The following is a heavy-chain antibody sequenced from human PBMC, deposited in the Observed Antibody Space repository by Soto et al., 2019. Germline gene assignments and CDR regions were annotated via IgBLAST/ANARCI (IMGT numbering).Heavy chain of an antibody. CDR1: GFTFRNYD. CDR3: ARTYRDFYGLDV. CDR2: ISAAGDP. J-gene: IGHJ6*02. V-gene: IGHV3-13*05. D-gene: IGHD4-4*01. Sequence: ESGGGLVQPGGSLRLSCEASGFTFRNYDMHWVRQGTGKGLEWVSGISAAGDPDYADSVEGRFTISRENAQNSFFLQMNSLRVGDTSVYYCARTYRDFYGLDVWGQGTTVIVSS.